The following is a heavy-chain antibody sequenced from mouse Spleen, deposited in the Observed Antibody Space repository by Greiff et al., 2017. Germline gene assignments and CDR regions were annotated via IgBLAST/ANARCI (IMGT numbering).Heavy chain of an antibody. Sequence: EVQGVESGGGLVKPGGSLKLSCAASGFTFSSYAMSWVRQTPEKRLEWVAAINSNGGSTYYPDTVKDRFTISRDNAKNTLYLQMSSLRSEDTALYYCARHPSYDGYYAWFAYWGQGTLVTVSA. D-gene: IGHD2-3*01. CDR3: ARHPSYDGYYAWFAY. V-gene: IGHV5-6-2*01. CDR1: GFTFSSYA. CDR2: INSNGGST. J-gene: IGHJ3*01.